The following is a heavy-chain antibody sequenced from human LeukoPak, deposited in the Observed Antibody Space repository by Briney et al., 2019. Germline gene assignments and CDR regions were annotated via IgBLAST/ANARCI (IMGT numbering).Heavy chain of an antibody. CDR3: ARISYDSSGYYDY. V-gene: IGHV3-74*01. D-gene: IGHD3-22*01. CDR1: GFTFSSYW. Sequence: GWSLRLSCAASGFTFSSYWMHWVRQAPGKGLVWVSRIDSDGNITSYADSVKGRFTISRDNAKNTLYLQMNSLRAEDTAVYYCARISYDSSGYYDYWGQGTLVTVSS. J-gene: IGHJ4*02. CDR2: IDSDGNIT.